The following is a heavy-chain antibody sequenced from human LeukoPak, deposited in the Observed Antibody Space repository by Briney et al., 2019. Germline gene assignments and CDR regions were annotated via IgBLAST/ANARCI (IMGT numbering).Heavy chain of an antibody. CDR1: GFTVSSNY. D-gene: IGHD3-9*01. CDR2: IYSGGST. V-gene: IGHV3-66*01. Sequence: GGSLRLSCAASGFTVSSNYMSWVRQAPGKRLEWVSVIYSGGSTYYADPVKGRFTISRDNSKNTLYLQMNTLRAEDRAVYYCARVKPLRYFERPFDIWGQGTMVIVSS. J-gene: IGHJ3*02. CDR3: ARVKPLRYFERPFDI.